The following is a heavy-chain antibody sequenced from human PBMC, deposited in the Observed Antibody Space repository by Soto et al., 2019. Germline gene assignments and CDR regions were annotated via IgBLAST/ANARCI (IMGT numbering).Heavy chain of an antibody. CDR1: GFIFSDYY. CDR2: ISGNGRII. J-gene: IGHJ4*02. Sequence: QVQLVESGGGLVKPGGSLRLSCATSGFIFSDYYMHWIRQAPGKGLEWISFISGNGRIIQYADSAKGRFTISRDNAQNSLYLQMNSLRAEDTALYFCARDFDAHSLTDFDYWGQGTLVTVSS. D-gene: IGHD2-8*01. V-gene: IGHV3-11*01. CDR3: ARDFDAHSLTDFDY.